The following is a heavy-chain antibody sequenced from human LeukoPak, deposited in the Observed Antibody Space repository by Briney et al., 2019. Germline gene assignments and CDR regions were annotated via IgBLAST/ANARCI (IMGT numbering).Heavy chain of an antibody. CDR3: ARDKGSVGVPDY. CDR1: GFTVSSNY. D-gene: IGHD1-26*01. Sequence: GGSLRLSCAASGFTVSSNYMSWVRQAPGKGLEWVSVIYSGGSTYYADSVKGRFTISRDNYKNTLYLQMNSLRAEDTAVYYCARDKGSVGVPDYWGQGTLVTVSS. J-gene: IGHJ4*02. V-gene: IGHV3-53*01. CDR2: IYSGGST.